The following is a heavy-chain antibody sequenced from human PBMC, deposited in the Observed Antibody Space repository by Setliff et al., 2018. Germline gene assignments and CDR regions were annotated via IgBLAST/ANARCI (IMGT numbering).Heavy chain of an antibody. CDR2: IMPIFGTT. CDR3: AREEGRDLSPQSYYYYMDV. J-gene: IGHJ6*03. Sequence: SVKVSCKASGGTFSSYGINWVRQAPGQGLEWMGGIMPIFGTTNYARKFQGRVTITTDKSTSTAYMELSSLTSDDTAVYFCAREEGRDLSPQSYYYYMDVWGKGTTVTVSS. V-gene: IGHV1-69*05. CDR1: GGTFSSYG.